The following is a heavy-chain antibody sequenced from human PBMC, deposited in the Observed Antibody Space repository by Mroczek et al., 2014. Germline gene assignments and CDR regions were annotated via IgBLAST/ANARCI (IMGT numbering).Heavy chain of an antibody. CDR1: GGSFSGYY. V-gene: IGHV4-34*01. D-gene: IGHD2-2*01. CDR2: INHSGST. CDR3: ARGVSFIVVPAARQIVGWFDP. J-gene: IGHJ5*02. Sequence: QVQLQQWGAGLLKPSETLSLTCAVYGGSFSGYYWSWIRQPPGKGLEWIGEINHSGSTNYNPSLKSRVTISVDTSKNQFSLKLSSVTAADTAVYYCARGVSFIVVPAARQIVGWFDPWGQGTLVTVSS.